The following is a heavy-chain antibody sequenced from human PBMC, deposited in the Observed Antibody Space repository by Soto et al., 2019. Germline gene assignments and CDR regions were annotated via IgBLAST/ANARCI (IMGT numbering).Heavy chain of an antibody. D-gene: IGHD3-22*01. J-gene: IGHJ4*02. V-gene: IGHV1-24*01. CDR1: GYTLTELS. CDR3: AIGSSGYDDPPVSSNY. Sequence: GASVKVSCKVSGYTLTELSMHWVRQAPGKGLEWMGGFDPEDGETIYAQKFQGRVTMTEDTSTDTAYMELSSLRSEDTAVYYCAIGSSGYDDPPVSSNYWGQGTLVTVSS. CDR2: FDPEDGET.